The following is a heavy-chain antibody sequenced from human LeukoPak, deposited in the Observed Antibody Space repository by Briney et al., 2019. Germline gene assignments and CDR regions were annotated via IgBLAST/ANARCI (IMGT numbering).Heavy chain of an antibody. CDR2: IKQDASQG. Sequence: GGSLRLSCAASGFTFSSYWMSWVRQAPGKGPEWVAHIKQDASQGDHVDSVKGRFTISRDNAKNSLYLQMNSLRAEDTAVYYCARGVVYPTWSGPHWSDYWGQGTLVTVSS. CDR1: GFTFSSYW. CDR3: ARGVVYPTWSGPHWSDY. V-gene: IGHV3-7*01. J-gene: IGHJ4*02. D-gene: IGHD3-3*01.